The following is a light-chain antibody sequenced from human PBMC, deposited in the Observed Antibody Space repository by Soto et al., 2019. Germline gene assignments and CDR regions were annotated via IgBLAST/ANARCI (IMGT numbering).Light chain of an antibody. Sequence: NFMLTQPHSVSASPGKTVTISCSGSSGSLASNYVQWYQQRPGSAPTTVIYEDNQRPSGVPDRFSGSIDSSSNSASLTVSGLKTEDEADYYCQSYDSSNHVVFGGGTKLTVL. CDR3: QSYDSSNHVV. CDR2: EDN. CDR1: SGSLASNY. J-gene: IGLJ2*01. V-gene: IGLV6-57*02.